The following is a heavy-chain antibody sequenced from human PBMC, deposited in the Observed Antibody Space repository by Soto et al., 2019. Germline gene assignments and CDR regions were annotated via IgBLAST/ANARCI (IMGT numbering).Heavy chain of an antibody. Sequence: EVQLEQSGPEVKKPGESLNISCKGSGYNFPNSWIGWVRQMPGQGLEWMGIIFPGDSDTRYSPSFQGQVTISADKSTQTASLAWSSLTSSDTAMYYSRRGFGVREIIRGAALDIWGRGTMVTVSS. CDR2: IFPGDSDT. J-gene: IGHJ3*02. CDR1: GYNFPNSW. D-gene: IGHD3-10*01. V-gene: IGHV5-51*03. CDR3: RRGFGVREIIRGAALDI.